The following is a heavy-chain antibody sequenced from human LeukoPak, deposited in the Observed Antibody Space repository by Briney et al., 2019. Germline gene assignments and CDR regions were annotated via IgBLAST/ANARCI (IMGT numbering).Heavy chain of an antibody. V-gene: IGHV3-23*01. CDR3: ARVFTYYYDSSGYYRPSSEYFQH. Sequence: GGSLRLSCAASGFTFSSYAMSWVRQAPGKGLEWVSAISGSGGSTYYADSVKGRFTISRDNSKNALYLQMNSLRAEDTAVYYCARVFTYYYDSSGYYRPSSEYFQHWGQGTLVTVSS. J-gene: IGHJ1*01. CDR1: GFTFSSYA. D-gene: IGHD3-22*01. CDR2: ISGSGGST.